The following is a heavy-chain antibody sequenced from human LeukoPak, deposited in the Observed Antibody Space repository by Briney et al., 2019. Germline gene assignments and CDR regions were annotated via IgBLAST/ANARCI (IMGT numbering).Heavy chain of an antibody. D-gene: IGHD4-17*01. V-gene: IGHV3-7*05. CDR3: TTYSAFDV. J-gene: IGHJ3*01. Sequence: GSLRLSCAASGFSFSSYWMKWIRQAPGKGLEWVASINQDASEKHLVDSVKGRFTISRDNAKNSLFLQMNSLRVEDTAVYYCTTYSAFDVWGQGTMVTVSS. CDR2: INQDASEK. CDR1: GFSFSSYW.